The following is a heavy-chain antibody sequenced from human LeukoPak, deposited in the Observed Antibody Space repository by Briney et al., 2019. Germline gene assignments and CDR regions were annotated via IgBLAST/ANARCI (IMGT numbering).Heavy chain of an antibody. D-gene: IGHD4-17*01. J-gene: IGHJ5*02. CDR1: GGSLSSFY. CDR3: ARYYGDYSDNWFDP. V-gene: IGHV4-59*08. Sequence: PSETLSLTCTVSGGSLSSFYWSWIRQPPGKGLEWIGYIYYSGSTNYNPSLKSRVTISVDTSKNQFSLRLSSVTAADTAVYYCARYYGDYSDNWFDPWGQGTLVTVSS. CDR2: IYYSGST.